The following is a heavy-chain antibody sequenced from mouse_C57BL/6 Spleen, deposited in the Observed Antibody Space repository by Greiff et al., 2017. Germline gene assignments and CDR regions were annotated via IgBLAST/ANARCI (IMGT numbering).Heavy chain of an antibody. CDR3: ARLGDSGYFDV. J-gene: IGHJ1*03. V-gene: IGHV1-52*01. CDR1: GYTFTSYW. CDR2: IDPSDSET. D-gene: IGHD3-3*01. Sequence: QVQLQQPGAELVRPGSSVKLSCKASGYTFTSYWMHWVKQRPIQGLEWIGNIDPSDSETHYNQKFKDKATLTVDKSSSTAYMQLSSLTSEDSAVYYCARLGDSGYFDVWGTGTTVTVSS.